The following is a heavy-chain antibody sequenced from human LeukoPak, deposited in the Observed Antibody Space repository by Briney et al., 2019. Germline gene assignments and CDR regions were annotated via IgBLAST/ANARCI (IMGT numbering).Heavy chain of an antibody. V-gene: IGHV1-8*01. CDR1: GYTFTSYD. CDR3: ARVRYSSSWFLEYYFDY. D-gene: IGHD6-13*01. J-gene: IGHJ4*02. Sequence: ASVKVSCKASGYTFTSYDINWVRQTTGQGLEWMGWMNPNSGNTGYAQKSKGRVTMTRNTSISTAYMELSSLRSEDTAVYYCARVRYSSSWFLEYYFDYWGQGTLVTVSS. CDR2: MNPNSGNT.